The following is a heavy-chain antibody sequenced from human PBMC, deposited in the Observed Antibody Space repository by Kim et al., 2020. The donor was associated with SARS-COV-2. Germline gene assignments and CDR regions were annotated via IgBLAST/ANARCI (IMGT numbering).Heavy chain of an antibody. V-gene: IGHV3-30*02. J-gene: IGHJ4*02. Sequence: KGRFTISRDSSKSTLYLQMNSLRAEDTAVYYCAKGRPSYYDFWSGYLFDYWGQGTLVTVSS. CDR3: AKGRPSYYDFWSGYLFDY. D-gene: IGHD3-3*01.